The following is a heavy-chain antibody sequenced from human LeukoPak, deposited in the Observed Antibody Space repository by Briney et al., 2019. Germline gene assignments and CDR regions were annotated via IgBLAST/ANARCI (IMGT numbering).Heavy chain of an antibody. Sequence: PGGSLRLSCAASGLTFSSYGIHWVRQAPGKGLEWVAIISYDGSNKYYADSVRGRFTISRDNSKNTLYLQMNSLRLEDTAVYYCARGYCSSTFCDLDFDYWGQGTLVTVPS. CDR2: ISYDGSNK. V-gene: IGHV3-30*05. CDR3: ARGYCSSTFCDLDFDY. D-gene: IGHD2-2*01. J-gene: IGHJ4*02. CDR1: GLTFSSYG.